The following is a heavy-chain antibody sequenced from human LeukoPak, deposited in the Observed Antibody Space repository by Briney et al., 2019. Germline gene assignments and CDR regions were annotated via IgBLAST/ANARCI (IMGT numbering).Heavy chain of an antibody. Sequence: SETLSLTCAVYGGSFSGYYLSWIRQPPGKGLEWVWEINHSGSTNYNPSLKSRVTISVDKSKNQFSLKLSSVTAADTAVYYCARASPDSSGYPYWGQGTLVTVSS. V-gene: IGHV4-34*01. CDR1: GGSFSGYY. CDR2: INHSGST. D-gene: IGHD3-22*01. CDR3: ARASPDSSGYPY. J-gene: IGHJ4*02.